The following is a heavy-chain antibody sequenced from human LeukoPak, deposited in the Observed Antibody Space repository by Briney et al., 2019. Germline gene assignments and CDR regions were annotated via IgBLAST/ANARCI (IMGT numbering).Heavy chain of an antibody. D-gene: IGHD5-24*01. V-gene: IGHV3-23*01. J-gene: IGHJ4*02. CDR1: GFTFSSYE. CDR3: AKEARGMATRNRFDY. CDR2: ISGSGGST. Sequence: AGSLRRYCAASGFTFSSYERSWVRQAPGKGLKWVSAISGSGGSTYYADSVKGRFTISRYNSKNTLYLQLNRLKDEDTAVYYCAKEARGMATRNRFDYWGQATLLTVCS.